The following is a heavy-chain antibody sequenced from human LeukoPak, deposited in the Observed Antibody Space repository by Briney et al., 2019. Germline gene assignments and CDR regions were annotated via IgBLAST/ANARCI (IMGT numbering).Heavy chain of an antibody. CDR2: ISYDGSNK. Sequence: GRSLRLSCAASGFTFSSYAMHWVRQAPGKGLEWVAVISYDGSNKYYADSVKGRFTISRDNSKNTLYLRMNSLRAEDTAVYYCAKALLSITTSFDYWGQGTLVTVSS. V-gene: IGHV3-30-3*01. CDR1: GFTFSSYA. J-gene: IGHJ4*02. D-gene: IGHD3-22*01. CDR3: AKALLSITTSFDY.